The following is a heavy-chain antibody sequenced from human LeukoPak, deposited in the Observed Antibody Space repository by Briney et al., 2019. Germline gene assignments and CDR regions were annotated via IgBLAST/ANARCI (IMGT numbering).Heavy chain of an antibody. Sequence: GGSLRLSCAASGFTFSSYAMNWVRQAPGKGLEWVSTIRESGGDTYHEDSVKGRFTISRDNSKNTLYLQMNSLRAEDTAVYYCARVVGYYGSGSYYRGYYYYGMDVWGQGTTVTVSS. CDR3: ARVVGYYGSGSYYRGYYYYGMDV. J-gene: IGHJ6*02. D-gene: IGHD3-10*01. V-gene: IGHV3-23*01. CDR2: IRESGGDT. CDR1: GFTFSSYA.